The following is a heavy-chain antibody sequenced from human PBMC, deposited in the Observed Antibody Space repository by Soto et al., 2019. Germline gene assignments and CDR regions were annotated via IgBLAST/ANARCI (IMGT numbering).Heavy chain of an antibody. CDR3: STRAYDTNGYYRFDP. J-gene: IGHJ5*01. V-gene: IGHV4-34*01. CDR2: INHSGRV. D-gene: IGHD3-22*01. CDR1: GGSFSGHS. Sequence: HVKLQQWGAGLLKPSETLSLTCAVYGGSFSGHSWTWIRQSPGKGLEWIGDINHSGRVNYSPSLKSRVTISLDTSKNQFSLTLSAVTAADTAMYYCSTRAYDTNGYYRFDPWGQGTLVTVSS.